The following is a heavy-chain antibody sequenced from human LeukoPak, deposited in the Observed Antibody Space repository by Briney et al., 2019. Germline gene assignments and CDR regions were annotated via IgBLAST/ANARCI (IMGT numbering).Heavy chain of an antibody. V-gene: IGHV3-15*05. Sequence: GGSLRLSCAASGVTLSDGWMSWVRQAPGKGVEWVGRIKSKTDGGTTEYPAPVKGRFTISRDDSKNTIDLQMNNLKTEDTAVYFCATGGHYFGLWGRGTLVTVSS. CDR2: IKSKTDGGTT. J-gene: IGHJ2*01. D-gene: IGHD3-10*01. CDR3: ATGGHYFGL. CDR1: GVTLSDGW.